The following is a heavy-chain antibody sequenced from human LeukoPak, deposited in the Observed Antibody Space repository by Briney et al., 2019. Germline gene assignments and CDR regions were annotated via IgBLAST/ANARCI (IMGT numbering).Heavy chain of an antibody. V-gene: IGHV3-23*01. J-gene: IGHJ4*02. CDR1: GFTFTSYS. Sequence: GGSLRLSCAASGFTFTSYSMNWVRQAPGKGLEWVSTISGGGGSTYYADSVKGRFTISRDNSKNTLYLQMNSLRAEDTAVYYCAKDGGEMATITFPDYWGQGTLVTVSS. D-gene: IGHD5-24*01. CDR2: ISGGGGST. CDR3: AKDGGEMATITFPDY.